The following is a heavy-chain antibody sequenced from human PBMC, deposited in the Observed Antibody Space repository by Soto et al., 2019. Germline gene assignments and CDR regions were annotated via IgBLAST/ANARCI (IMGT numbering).Heavy chain of an antibody. CDR1: GGSISSYY. J-gene: IGHJ6*02. V-gene: IGHV4-59*01. D-gene: IGHD3-22*01. CDR2: IYYSGST. CDR3: ARGRGYYYDSTGGFLGYYYYGMDV. Sequence: NPSETLSLTCTVSGGSISSYYWSWIRQPPGKGLEWIGYIYYSGSTNYNPSLKSRVTIPVDTSKNQFSLKLSSVTAADTAVYYCARGRGYYYDSTGGFLGYYYYGMDVWGQGTTVTVSS.